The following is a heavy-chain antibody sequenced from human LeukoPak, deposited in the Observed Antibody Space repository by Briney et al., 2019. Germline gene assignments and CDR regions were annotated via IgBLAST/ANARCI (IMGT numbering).Heavy chain of an antibody. CDR1: GGTFSSYA. CDR3: ARDRSHSSSIHLTGWFDP. CDR2: IIPIFGTA. J-gene: IGHJ5*02. D-gene: IGHD6-6*01. Sequence: SVKVSCKASGGTFSSYAISWVRQAPGQGLEWMGGIIPIFGTANYAQKFQGRVTITTDESTSTAYMELSSLRSEDTAVYYCARDRSHSSSIHLTGWFDPWGQGTLVTVSS. V-gene: IGHV1-69*05.